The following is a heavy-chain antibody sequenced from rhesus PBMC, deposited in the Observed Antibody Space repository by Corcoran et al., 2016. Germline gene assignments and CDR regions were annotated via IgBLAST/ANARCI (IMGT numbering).Heavy chain of an antibody. CDR2: ISSDGSST. J-gene: IGHJ3*01. CDR3: AKEGWGSVGAFDF. Sequence: EVQLVESGGGLVQPGGSLRLSCAASGFTFSSYWMYWVRQATEKGLEWISRISSDGSSTSYADSVKGRFTISRENAKNSLYLQMNSLRAEDTAVYYCAKEGWGSVGAFDFWGQGLRVTVSS. D-gene: IGHD5-24*01. CDR1: GFTFSSYW. V-gene: IGHV3-119*01.